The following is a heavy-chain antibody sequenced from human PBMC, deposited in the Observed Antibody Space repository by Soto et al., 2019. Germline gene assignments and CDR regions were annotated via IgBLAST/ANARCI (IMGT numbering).Heavy chain of an antibody. D-gene: IGHD1-20*01. V-gene: IGHV4-59*01. J-gene: IGHJ4*02. Sequence: PSETLSLTCTVSGGSISSYYWSWIRQPPGKGLEWIGYIYYSGSTNYNPSLKSRVTISVDTSTNQFSLRLTSVTAADTAVYYCATGYNNFDSWGQGTLVTVSS. CDR1: GGSISSYY. CDR3: ATGYNNFDS. CDR2: IYYSGST.